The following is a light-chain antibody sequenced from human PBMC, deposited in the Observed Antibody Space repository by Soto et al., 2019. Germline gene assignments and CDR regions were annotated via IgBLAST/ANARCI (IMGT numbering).Light chain of an antibody. J-gene: IGLJ3*02. CDR1: SSNLGARYD. Sequence: QSVLTQPPTVSGAPGQTVTISCTGSSSNLGARYDVHWYQQVPGKAPKLLIFGSSDRASGVPDRFSGSKSGTSASLAITGLQADDESTYFCHSYDKSLSGSVFGGGTQLTVL. CDR3: HSYDKSLSGSV. V-gene: IGLV1-40*01. CDR2: GSS.